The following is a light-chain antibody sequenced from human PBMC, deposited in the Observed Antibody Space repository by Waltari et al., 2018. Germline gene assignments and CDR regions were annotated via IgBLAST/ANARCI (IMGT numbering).Light chain of an antibody. CDR2: KAT. V-gene: IGLV8-61*01. J-gene: IGLJ3*02. CDR3: SLYMGSGIWV. CDR1: SGSLSTTSY. Sequence: QTVVTQEPSLSVSPGGTVTLTCALSSGSLSTTSYATWYQQTPGQAPRTLVYKATPRSSGVPDRFSGSILGNKAALTITGAQADDESDYYCSLYMGSGIWVFGGGTKLTVL.